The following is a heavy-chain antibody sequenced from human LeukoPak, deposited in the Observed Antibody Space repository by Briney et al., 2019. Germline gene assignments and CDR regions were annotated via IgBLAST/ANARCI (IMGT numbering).Heavy chain of an antibody. CDR2: INPNSGGT. J-gene: IGHJ4*02. CDR3: ARQRMDCGGDCYLGY. D-gene: IGHD2-21*02. Sequence: GASVKVSCKASGYTFTGYYMHWVRQAPGQGLGWMGWINPNSGGTNYAQKFQGRVTMTRDTSIKTAYMELSRLRSDDTAVYYCARQRMDCGGDCYLGYWGQGTLVTVSS. V-gene: IGHV1-2*02. CDR1: GYTFTGYY.